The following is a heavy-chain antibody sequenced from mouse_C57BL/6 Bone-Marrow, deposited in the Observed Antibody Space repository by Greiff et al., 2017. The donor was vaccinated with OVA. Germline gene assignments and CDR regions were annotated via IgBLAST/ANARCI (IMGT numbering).Heavy chain of an antibody. J-gene: IGHJ4*01. Sequence: QVQLQQSGAELVRPGTSVKVSCKASGYAFTNYLIEWVKQRPGQGLEWIGVINPGSGGTNYNEKFKGKATLTADKSSSTAYMQLSSLTSEDSAVYFCARSPFYYYGSGAMDYWGQGTSVTVSS. CDR2: INPGSGGT. CDR3: ARSPFYYYGSGAMDY. CDR1: GYAFTNYL. V-gene: IGHV1-54*01. D-gene: IGHD1-1*01.